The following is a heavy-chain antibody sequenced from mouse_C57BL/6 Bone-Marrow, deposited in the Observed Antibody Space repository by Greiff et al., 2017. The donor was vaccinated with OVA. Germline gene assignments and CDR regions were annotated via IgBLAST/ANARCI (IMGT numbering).Heavy chain of an antibody. Sequence: QVQLQQSGAELVKPGASVKLSCKASGYTFTEYTIHWVKQRSGQGLEWIGWFYPGSGSIKYNEKFKDKATLTADKSSSTVYRELSRLTSEDSAVYFCARHGYYGSSPHYYAMDYWGQGTSVTVSS. J-gene: IGHJ4*01. CDR1: GYTFTEYT. CDR3: ARHGYYGSSPHYYAMDY. CDR2: FYPGSGSI. V-gene: IGHV1-62-2*01. D-gene: IGHD1-1*01.